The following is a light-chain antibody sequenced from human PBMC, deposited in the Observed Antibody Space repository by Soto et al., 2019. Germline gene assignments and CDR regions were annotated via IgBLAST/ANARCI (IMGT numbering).Light chain of an antibody. CDR1: QGISSY. CDR2: AAS. CDR3: QHYYRYPFT. J-gene: IGKJ3*01. V-gene: IGKV1-8*01. Sequence: AIGMTQSPSSISASTGDRVTITCRASQGISSYLAWYQQKPGQAPKLLIFAASTLQSGVPSRFSGSASGTEFTLTISCLQADDVATYNCQHYYRYPFTFGPGTKVDIK.